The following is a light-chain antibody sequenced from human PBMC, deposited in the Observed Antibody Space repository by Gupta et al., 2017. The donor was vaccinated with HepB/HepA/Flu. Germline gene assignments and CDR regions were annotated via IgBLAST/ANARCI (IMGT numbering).Light chain of an antibody. CDR1: QSLLYRPKNKNY. CDR3: QQYYSISS. V-gene: IGKV4-1*01. CDR2: GAS. Sequence: TINCKSSQSLLYRPKNKNYLAWYQHKLGQPPKLLIYGASTRESVVPDRFSGSGSGTDFSLIISRLQAEDVAIYYCQQYYSISSFGGGTKVEI. J-gene: IGKJ4*01.